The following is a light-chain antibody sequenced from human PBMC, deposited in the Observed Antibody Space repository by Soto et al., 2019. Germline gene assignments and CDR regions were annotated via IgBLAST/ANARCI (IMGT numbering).Light chain of an antibody. CDR2: EVS. CDR1: SSDVGAYKY. J-gene: IGLJ1*01. Sequence: QSALTQPASVSVSPGQSITISCSGTSSDVGAYKYVSLYQQHPGKAPKVMIYEVSNRPSGVSNRFSGSKSGNTASLTISGLQAEDEADYFCSSYSSSSTLFVFGTGTKVTVL. CDR3: SSYSSSSTLFV. V-gene: IGLV2-14*01.